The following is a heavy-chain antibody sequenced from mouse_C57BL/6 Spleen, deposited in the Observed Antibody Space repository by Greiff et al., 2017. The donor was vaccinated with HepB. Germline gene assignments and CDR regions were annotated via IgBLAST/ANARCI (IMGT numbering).Heavy chain of an antibody. J-gene: IGHJ3*01. Sequence: QVQLQQPGAELVRPGSSVKLSCKASGYTFTSYWMHWVKQRPIQGLEWIGNIDPSDSETHYNQKFKDKATLTVDKSSSTAYMQLSSLTSEDSAVYYCARGDYYGSSWRFAYWGQGTLVTVSA. CDR1: GYTFTSYW. D-gene: IGHD1-1*01. V-gene: IGHV1-52*01. CDR2: IDPSDSET. CDR3: ARGDYYGSSWRFAY.